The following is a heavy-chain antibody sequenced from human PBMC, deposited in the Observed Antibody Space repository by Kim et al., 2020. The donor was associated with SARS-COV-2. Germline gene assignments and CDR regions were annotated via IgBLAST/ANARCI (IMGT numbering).Heavy chain of an antibody. D-gene: IGHD3-9*01. CDR1: GGSISSYY. CDR2: IYYSGST. CDR3: ARYYDILTGNKGSFDY. J-gene: IGHJ4*02. V-gene: IGHV4-59*01. Sequence: SETLSLTCTVSGGSISSYYWSWIRQPPGKGLEWIGYIYYSGSTNYNPSLKSRVTISVDTSKNQFSLKLSSVTAADTAVYYCARYYDILTGNKGSFDYWGQGTLVTVSS.